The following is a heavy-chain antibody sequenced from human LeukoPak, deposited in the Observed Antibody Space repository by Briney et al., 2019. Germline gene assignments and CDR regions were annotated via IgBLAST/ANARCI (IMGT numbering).Heavy chain of an antibody. CDR1: GGSISRYY. J-gene: IGHJ4*02. V-gene: IGHV4-59*12. Sequence: SQTLSFTCTVSGGSISRYYWSWIRQPPGKGLEWIGYIYYSGSTNYNPSLKSRVTISVDTSKSQFSLKLSSVTAADTAVYYCARYGGNSGFDYWGQGTLVTVSS. CDR3: ARYGGNSGFDY. CDR2: IYYSGST. D-gene: IGHD4-23*01.